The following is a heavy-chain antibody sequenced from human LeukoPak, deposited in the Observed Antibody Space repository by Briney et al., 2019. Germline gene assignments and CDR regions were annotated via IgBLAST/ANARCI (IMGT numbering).Heavy chain of an antibody. J-gene: IGHJ5*02. CDR2: ISYDGSNK. V-gene: IGHV3-30*18. CDR3: AKDPGYCSGGSCYSGWFDP. D-gene: IGHD2-15*01. Sequence: GGSLRLSCAASGFTFSSYGMRWVRQAPGKGLEWVAVISYDGSNKYYADSVKGRFTISRDNSKNTLYLQMNSLRAEDTAVYYCAKDPGYCSGGSCYSGWFDPWGQGTLVTVPS. CDR1: GFTFSSYG.